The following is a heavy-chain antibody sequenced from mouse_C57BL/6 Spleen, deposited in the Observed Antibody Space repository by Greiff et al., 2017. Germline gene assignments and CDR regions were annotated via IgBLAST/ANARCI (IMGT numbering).Heavy chain of an antibody. CDR3: ARNGDYYFDY. J-gene: IGHJ2*01. D-gene: IGHD2-13*01. CDR1: GFTFSDYY. Sequence: EVKVVESEGGLVQPGSSMKLSCTASGFTFSDYYMAWVRQVPEKGLEWVANINYDGSSTYYLDSLKSRFIISRDNAKKILYLQMSSLKSEDTATYYCARNGDYYFDYWGQATTLTFSS. V-gene: IGHV5-16*01. CDR2: INYDGSST.